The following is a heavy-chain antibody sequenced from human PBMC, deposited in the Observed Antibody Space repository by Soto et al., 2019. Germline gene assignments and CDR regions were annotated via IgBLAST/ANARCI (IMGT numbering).Heavy chain of an antibody. Sequence: QVQLVQSGAEVKKPGSSVKVSCKASGGTFGTYGISWVRQAPGQGLEWMGGIIPIFGTTNYAQKFQGRVTITADEATTTAYMELRSLRSEDTAVYYCAREDPTLFFGYWGQGTLVTVSS. J-gene: IGHJ4*02. V-gene: IGHV1-69*01. CDR2: IIPIFGTT. CDR1: GGTFGTYG. D-gene: IGHD1-1*01. CDR3: AREDPTLFFGY.